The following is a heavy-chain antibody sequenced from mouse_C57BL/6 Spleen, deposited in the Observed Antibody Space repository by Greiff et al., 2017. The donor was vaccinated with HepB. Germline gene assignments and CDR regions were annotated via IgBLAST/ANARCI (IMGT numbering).Heavy chain of an antibody. CDR2: IDPSDSYT. CDR1: GYTFTSYW. D-gene: IGHD1-1*01. CDR3: ARRYGSSYNYAMDY. Sequence: QVQLKQSGAELVKPGASVKLSCKASGYTFTSYWMQWVKQRPGQGLEWIGEIDPSDSYTNYNQKFKGKATLTVDTSSSTAYMQLSSLTSEDSAVYYCARRYGSSYNYAMDYWGQGTSVTVSS. V-gene: IGHV1-50*01. J-gene: IGHJ4*01.